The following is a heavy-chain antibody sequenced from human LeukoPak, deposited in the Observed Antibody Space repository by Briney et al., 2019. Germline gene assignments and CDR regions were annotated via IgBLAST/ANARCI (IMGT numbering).Heavy chain of an antibody. CDR2: IYTSGST. CDR1: GGSISRYY. J-gene: IGHJ6*03. D-gene: IGHD1-1*01. Sequence: PSETLSLTCTVSGGSISRYYWSWIRQPAGKGLEWIGRIYTSGSTNYNPSLKSRVTMSVDTSKNQFSLKLSSVTAADTAVYYCAREGNWNDGDYYYYMDVWGKGTTVTVSS. V-gene: IGHV4-4*07. CDR3: AREGNWNDGDYYYYMDV.